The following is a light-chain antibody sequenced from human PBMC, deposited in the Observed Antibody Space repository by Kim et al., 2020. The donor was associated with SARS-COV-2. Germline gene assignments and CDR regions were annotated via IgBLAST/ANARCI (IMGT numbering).Light chain of an antibody. CDR1: KLGDKY. CDR3: QAWDSSTRV. V-gene: IGLV3-1*01. J-gene: IGLJ3*02. CDR2: QDR. Sequence: SYELTQPPSVSVSPGQTASITCSGHKLGDKYACWYQQKPGQSPVLVIYQDRKRPSGIPERFSGSNSGNTATLTISGTQAMDEADYYCQAWDSSTRVFGGGTKLTVL.